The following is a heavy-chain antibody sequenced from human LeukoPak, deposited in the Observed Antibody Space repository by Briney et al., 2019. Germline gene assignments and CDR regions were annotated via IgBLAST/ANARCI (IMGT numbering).Heavy chain of an antibody. J-gene: IGHJ5*02. CDR2: KYYSGST. CDR1: GVSINTCCYY. D-gene: IGHD3/OR15-3a*01. V-gene: IGHV4-61*01. Sequence: PSETLSLTCDVSGVSINTCCYYWTWIRQPPGKGLEWIGYKYYSGSTRYNSSLRSRLTISLDSSKNQFSLRLTSVTAADTAVYYCARGRSYDFDFDPWGPRTLVIVSS. CDR3: ARGRSYDFDFDP.